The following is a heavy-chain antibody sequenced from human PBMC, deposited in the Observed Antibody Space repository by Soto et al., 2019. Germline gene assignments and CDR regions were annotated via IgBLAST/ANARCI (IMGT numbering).Heavy chain of an antibody. Sequence: SVKVSCKASGGTFSSYAISWVRQAPGQGLEWMGGIIPIFGTANYAQKFQGRVTITADESTSTAYMELSSLRSEDTAVYYCAVHRRFLEWLYCWGQGTLVTVSS. J-gene: IGHJ4*02. CDR3: AVHRRFLEWLYC. CDR2: IIPIFGTA. D-gene: IGHD3-3*01. CDR1: GGTFSSYA. V-gene: IGHV1-69*13.